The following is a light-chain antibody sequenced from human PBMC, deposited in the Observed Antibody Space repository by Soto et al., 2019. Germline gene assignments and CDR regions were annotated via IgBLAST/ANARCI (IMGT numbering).Light chain of an antibody. Sequence: DIQMTQSPSSLSASVGDRVTITCRASQRISNFLNWFQQKPGKAPKLLIYAASSLQSGVPSGFSGSGSGTYFTLNISRLQHEDSATYYCQPSYKTPYTFCQGTKLEIK. J-gene: IGKJ2*01. CDR3: QPSYKTPYT. CDR1: QRISNF. CDR2: AAS. V-gene: IGKV1-39*01.